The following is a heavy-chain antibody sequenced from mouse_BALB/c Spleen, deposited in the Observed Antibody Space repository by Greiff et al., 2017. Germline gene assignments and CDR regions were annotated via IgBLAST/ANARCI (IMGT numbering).Heavy chain of an antibody. CDR1: GFNFKDSY. CDR2: SDPANGNT. J-gene: IGHJ4*01. CDR3: ARGGSAMDY. V-gene: IGHV14-3*02. Sequence: VQLQQSGAELVKPGASVKLSCTASGFNFKDSYMHWVKQRPEQGLEWIGRSDPANGNTKYDPKFQGKATITADTSSNTAYLQLSSLTSEDTAVYYCARGGSAMDYWGQGTSVTVSS.